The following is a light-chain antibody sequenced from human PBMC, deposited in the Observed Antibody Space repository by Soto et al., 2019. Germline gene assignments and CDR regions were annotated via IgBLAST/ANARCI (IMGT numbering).Light chain of an antibody. CDR2: DVA. CDR1: SSDVGGSNF. J-gene: IGLJ1*01. Sequence: QSALTQPASVSDSPGQSITISCTGTSSDVGGSNFVSWYQQHPGKPPKLIVYDVANRPSGVSNRLSGSKSGSTASLIISRLQTEDEADYYCVSYTSSTTYVFGTGTKGTVL. CDR3: VSYTSSTTYV. V-gene: IGLV2-14*03.